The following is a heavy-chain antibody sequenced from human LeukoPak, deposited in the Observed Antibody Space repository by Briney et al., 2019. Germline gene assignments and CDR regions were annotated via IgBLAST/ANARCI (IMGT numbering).Heavy chain of an antibody. CDR1: GFTFSSYG. D-gene: IGHD6-19*01. V-gene: IGHV3-33*01. Sequence: GRSLRLSCAASGFTFSSYGMDWVRQAPGKGLEWVAVIWYDGSNKYYADSVKGRFAISRDNSKNTLYLQMNSLRAEDTAVYYCARDRSVDPDYNWFDPWGQGTLVTVSS. J-gene: IGHJ5*02. CDR3: ARDRSVDPDYNWFDP. CDR2: IWYDGSNK.